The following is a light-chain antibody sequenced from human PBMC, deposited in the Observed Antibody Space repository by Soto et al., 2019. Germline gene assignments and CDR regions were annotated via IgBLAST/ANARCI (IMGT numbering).Light chain of an antibody. CDR2: NTN. J-gene: IGLJ3*02. CDR3: MLSVGSGIWV. CDR1: SGSVSTNYY. V-gene: IGLV8-61*01. Sequence: TVVTQEASFSVSPGRTVTLTFALNSGSVSTNYYPSWYQQTPGQVPRTLIYNTNTRSSGVPDRFSGSILGNKAALTITGAQADDESDDYCMLSVGSGIWVFGGGTKLTVL.